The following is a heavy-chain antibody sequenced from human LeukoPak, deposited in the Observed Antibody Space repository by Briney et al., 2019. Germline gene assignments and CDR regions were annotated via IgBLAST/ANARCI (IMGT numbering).Heavy chain of an antibody. Sequence: PSETLSLTCTVSGGSISSSSYYWGWIRQPPGKGLEWIGSIYYSGSTYYNPSLKSRVTISVDTSKNQFSLKLSSVTAADTAVYYCARHIRTYYDFWSGSLSWFDPWGQGTLVTVSS. J-gene: IGHJ5*02. V-gene: IGHV4-39*01. CDR2: IYYSGST. D-gene: IGHD3-3*01. CDR1: GGSISSSSYY. CDR3: ARHIRTYYDFWSGSLSWFDP.